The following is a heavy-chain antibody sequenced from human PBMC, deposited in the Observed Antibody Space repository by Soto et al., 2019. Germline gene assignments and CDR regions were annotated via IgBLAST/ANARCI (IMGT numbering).Heavy chain of an antibody. CDR3: ARDRKLEVYDYADRDAFDI. CDR2: ISPYNANT. J-gene: IGHJ3*02. CDR1: GYAFTTYA. Sequence: QVQLVQSGAEVKKPGASVKVSCKASGYAFTTYAISWVRQAPGQGLEWMGWISPYNANTKYAQRVQGRVTMTTDTSTSTAYMELRSLRSDDTAVYYCARDRKLEVYDYADRDAFDIWGQGTMVTVSS. V-gene: IGHV1-18*01. D-gene: IGHD4-17*01.